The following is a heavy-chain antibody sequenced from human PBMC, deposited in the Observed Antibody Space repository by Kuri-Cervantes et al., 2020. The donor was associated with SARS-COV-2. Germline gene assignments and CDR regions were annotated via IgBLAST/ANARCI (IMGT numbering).Heavy chain of an antibody. Sequence: SETLSLTCTVSGGSISSGGYYWSWIRQPPGKGLEWIGYISHSGSTYYNPSLKSRVTISVDRSKNQFSLKLSSVTAADTAVYYCARTYDTATGDAFDIWGQGAMVTVSS. CDR3: ARTYDTATGDAFDI. V-gene: IGHV4-30-2*01. J-gene: IGHJ3*02. CDR2: ISHSGST. CDR1: GGSISSGGYY. D-gene: IGHD5-18*01.